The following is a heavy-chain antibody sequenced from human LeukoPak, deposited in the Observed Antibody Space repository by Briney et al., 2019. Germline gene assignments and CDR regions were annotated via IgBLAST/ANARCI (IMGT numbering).Heavy chain of an antibody. J-gene: IGHJ5*02. D-gene: IGHD3-3*01. CDR1: GGSFSGYY. CDR2: INHSGST. V-gene: IGHV4-34*01. CDR3: ARGGITIFGVVIMGFWFDP. Sequence: TSETLSLTCAVYGGSFSGYYWGWIRQPPGKGLEWIGEINHSGSTNYNPSLKSRVTISVDTSKNQFSLKLSSVTAADTAVYYCARGGITIFGVVIMGFWFDPWGQGTLVTVSS.